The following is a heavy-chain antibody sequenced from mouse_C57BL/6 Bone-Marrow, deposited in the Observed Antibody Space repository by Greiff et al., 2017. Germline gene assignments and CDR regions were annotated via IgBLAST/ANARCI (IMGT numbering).Heavy chain of an antibody. Sequence: VQLQQPGAELVKPGASVKMSCKASGYTFTSYWITWVKQRPGQGLEWLGVIYPTSGRTNYNEKFKSKAILTVDTSSNTAYMQHSSLTSEDSAVFYCARSGPLGRSFDYWGQGTTLTVSS. CDR1: GYTFTSYW. J-gene: IGHJ2*01. D-gene: IGHD4-1*01. V-gene: IGHV1-55*01. CDR3: ARSGPLGRSFDY. CDR2: IYPTSGRT.